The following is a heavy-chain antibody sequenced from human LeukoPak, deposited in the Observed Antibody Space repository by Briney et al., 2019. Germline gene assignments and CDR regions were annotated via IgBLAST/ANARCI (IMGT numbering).Heavy chain of an antibody. Sequence: SVKVSCKASGGTFSSYAISWVRQAPGQGLEWMGGIIPIFGTANYAQKFQGRVTITADESTSTAYMELSSLRSEDTAVYYCARRGDILTGYNLYYFDYWGQGTLVTVSS. D-gene: IGHD3-9*01. J-gene: IGHJ4*02. V-gene: IGHV1-69*13. CDR2: IIPIFGTA. CDR1: GGTFSSYA. CDR3: ARRGDILTGYNLYYFDY.